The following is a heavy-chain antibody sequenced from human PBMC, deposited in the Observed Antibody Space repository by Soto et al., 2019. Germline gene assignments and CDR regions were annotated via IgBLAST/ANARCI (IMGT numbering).Heavy chain of an antibody. D-gene: IGHD3-3*01. CDR3: ARGLTIFGKDGFDP. CDR1: GFTFGYYW. V-gene: IGHV3-7*03. CDR2: IKWDASEK. J-gene: IGHJ5*02. Sequence: GGSLRLSCAASGFTFGYYWMSWVRQAPGKGLEWLATIKWDASEKKYVDSVKGRFTMSRDNAKNSVYLQMDSLRAEDTAVYYRARGLTIFGKDGFDPWGQGTLVTVSS.